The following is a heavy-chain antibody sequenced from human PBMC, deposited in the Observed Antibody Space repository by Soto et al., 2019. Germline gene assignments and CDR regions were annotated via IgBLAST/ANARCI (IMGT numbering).Heavy chain of an antibody. Sequence: GESLKISCKGSGYSFTSYWISWVRQMPGKGLEWMGRIDPSDSYTNYSPSFQGHVTISADKSISTAYLQWSSLKASDTAMYYCARREGYYDSSGFQSYYYGMDVWGQGTTVTVS. D-gene: IGHD3-22*01. CDR2: IDPSDSYT. J-gene: IGHJ6*02. CDR3: ARREGYYDSSGFQSYYYGMDV. CDR1: GYSFTSYW. V-gene: IGHV5-10-1*01.